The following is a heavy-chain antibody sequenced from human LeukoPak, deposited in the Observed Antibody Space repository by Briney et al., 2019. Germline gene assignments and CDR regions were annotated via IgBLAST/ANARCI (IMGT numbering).Heavy chain of an antibody. Sequence: GGSLRLSCAASGFAFSNSGMHWVRQAPGKGLEWVSSISSSSSDIYYAASVRGRLTISRDNAKNSVFLQMNSLRAEDTAVYYCARTDCTITSCYGTDYWGQGTLVTVSS. J-gene: IGHJ4*02. V-gene: IGHV3-21*01. CDR2: ISSSSSDI. D-gene: IGHD2-2*01. CDR3: ARTDCTITSCYGTDY. CDR1: GFAFSNSG.